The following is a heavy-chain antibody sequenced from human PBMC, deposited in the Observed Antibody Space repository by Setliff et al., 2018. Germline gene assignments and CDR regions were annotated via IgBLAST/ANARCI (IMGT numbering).Heavy chain of an antibody. Sequence: SETLSLTCTVSGGSISSGRYFWNWIRQPAGKGLEWIGRISTSGSTTYNPSLKSRVTMSVDTSKNHFSLKLSSVTAADTAVYYCARDTGWYYFDYWGQGTLVTVSS. V-gene: IGHV4-61*02. CDR3: ARDTGWYYFDY. D-gene: IGHD6-19*01. CDR2: ISTSGST. CDR1: GGSISSGRYF. J-gene: IGHJ4*02.